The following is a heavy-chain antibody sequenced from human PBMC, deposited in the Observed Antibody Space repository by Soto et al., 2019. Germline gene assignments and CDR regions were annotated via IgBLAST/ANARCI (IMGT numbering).Heavy chain of an antibody. V-gene: IGHV4-34*01. Sequence: SETLSLTCAVYGGSFSGYYWSWIRQPPGKGLEWIGEINHSGSTNYNPSLKSRVTISVDTSKNQFSLKLSSVTAADTAVYYCARGLLRESAGRGTIDYWGQGTLVTVSS. CDR2: INHSGST. J-gene: IGHJ4*02. CDR1: GGSFSGYY. D-gene: IGHD3-16*01. CDR3: ARGLLRESAGRGTIDY.